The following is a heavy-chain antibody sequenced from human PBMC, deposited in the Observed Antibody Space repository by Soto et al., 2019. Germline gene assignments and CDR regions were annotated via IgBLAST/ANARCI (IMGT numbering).Heavy chain of an antibody. V-gene: IGHV1-18*01. CDR1: GYTFTNYG. Sequence: QVQVVQSGDEVKKPGASVKVSCKASGYTFTNYGFSWVRQAPGQGLEWMGWISGYNGNTKYAEKFQGRVTMTTDTSTSTAHMALRSLRSDETAVYYCAREGQAPYYYYGMDVWGQGTAVTVSS. J-gene: IGHJ6*02. CDR3: AREGQAPYYYYGMDV. CDR2: ISGYNGNT.